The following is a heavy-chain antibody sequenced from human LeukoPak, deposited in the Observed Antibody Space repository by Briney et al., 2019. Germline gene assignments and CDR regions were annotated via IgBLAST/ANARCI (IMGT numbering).Heavy chain of an antibody. J-gene: IGHJ4*02. Sequence: GGSLRLSCAASGFPFGSYSMNWVGQAPGKGLEWVSSISTSSDYIYYADSVKGRFTISRDNAENSLFLQVNSLRAEDTAVYYCARGCSGGSCYDYWGQGTLVTVSS. D-gene: IGHD2-15*01. CDR2: ISTSSDYI. CDR3: ARGCSGGSCYDY. V-gene: IGHV3-21*01. CDR1: GFPFGSYS.